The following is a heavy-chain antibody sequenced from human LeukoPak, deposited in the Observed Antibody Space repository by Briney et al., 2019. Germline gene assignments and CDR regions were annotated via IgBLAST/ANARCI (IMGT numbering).Heavy chain of an antibody. CDR2: INPSAGTT. Sequence: GASVKVSCKASGYTFTSYQMHWVRQAPRQGLEWMGVINPSAGTTSYAQNFQGRVIVTGDTSTSTVYMELSSLRSEDTAVYYCASQPDYDFWSGYYDYWGQGTLVTVSS. CDR1: GYTFTSYQ. CDR3: ASQPDYDFWSGYYDY. V-gene: IGHV1-46*01. D-gene: IGHD3-3*01. J-gene: IGHJ4*02.